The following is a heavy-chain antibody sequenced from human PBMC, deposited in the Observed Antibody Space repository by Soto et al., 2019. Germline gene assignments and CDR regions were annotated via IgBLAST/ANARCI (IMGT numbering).Heavy chain of an antibody. Sequence: EVQLLESGGGLVQPGGSLRLSCAASGFTFSSYAMSWVRQAPGKGLEWVSAISGSGGSTYYADSVKGRFTISRDNSKNTLYLQMNSLRAEDTAVYYCAKDGYYGSGSYDGSSYNWFDPWGQGTLVTVSS. CDR2: ISGSGGST. CDR1: GFTFSSYA. V-gene: IGHV3-23*01. CDR3: AKDGYYGSGSYDGSSYNWFDP. J-gene: IGHJ5*02. D-gene: IGHD3-10*01.